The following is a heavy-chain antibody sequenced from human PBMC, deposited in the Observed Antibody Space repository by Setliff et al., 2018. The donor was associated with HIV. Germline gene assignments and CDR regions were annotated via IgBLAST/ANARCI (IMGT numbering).Heavy chain of an antibody. J-gene: IGHJ4*02. CDR2: ISPNGTDT. D-gene: IGHD1-1*01. V-gene: IGHV3-21*06. CDR3: TNNWNCAD. CDR1: GFTFTYYT. Sequence: GGSLRLSCAASGFTFTYYTMNWVRQAPGKGLEWVSAISPNGTDTYYADSIKGRFTISRDNVNNLVTLQMTTLTADDTAIYFCTNNWNCADWGPGTLVTVSS.